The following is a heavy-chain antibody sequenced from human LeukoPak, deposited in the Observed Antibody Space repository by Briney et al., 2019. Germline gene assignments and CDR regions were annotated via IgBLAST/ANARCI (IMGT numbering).Heavy chain of an antibody. CDR1: GFTFDDYA. V-gene: IGHV3-9*01. CDR2: ISWNSGSI. D-gene: IGHD3-22*01. CDR3: AKDMVSSGYYGAAEY. Sequence: PGRSLRLSCAASGFTFDDYAMHWVRQAPGKGLVWVSGISWNSGSIGYADSVKGRFTISGDNAKNSLYLQMNSLRAEDTALYYCAKDMVSSGYYGAAEYWGQGTLVTVSS. J-gene: IGHJ4*02.